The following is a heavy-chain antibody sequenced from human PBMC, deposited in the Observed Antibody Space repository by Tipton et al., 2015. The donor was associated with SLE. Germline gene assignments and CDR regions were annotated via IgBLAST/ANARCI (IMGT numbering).Heavy chain of an antibody. D-gene: IGHD2-8*01. Sequence: TLSLTCTVSVGSISGSNYYWDWIRQPPGKGPEWIGRITNNGNTYYIPSLQSRVTMSVDTSKNHFSLKLSSVTAADTAVYYCARHDTNYGRNWFDPWGQGTLVTVSS. V-gene: IGHV4-39*01. CDR3: ARHDTNYGRNWFDP. CDR2: ITNNGNT. CDR1: VGSISGSNYY. J-gene: IGHJ5*02.